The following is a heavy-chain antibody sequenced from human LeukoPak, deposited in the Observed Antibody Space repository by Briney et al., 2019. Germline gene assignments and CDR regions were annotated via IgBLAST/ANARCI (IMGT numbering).Heavy chain of an antibody. V-gene: IGHV5-51*01. CDR2: IYPGDSDT. J-gene: IGHJ4*02. CDR3: ARRDSSNRDFDS. D-gene: IGHD2-2*01. CDR1: GYSFTTYW. Sequence: GESLNISCKGSGYSFTTYWIGWVRQMPGRGLEWMGIIYPGDSDTTYSPSFQGQVTISADKSIGTAYLQWSSLKASDTAMYYCARRDSSNRDFDSWGQGTLVTVSS.